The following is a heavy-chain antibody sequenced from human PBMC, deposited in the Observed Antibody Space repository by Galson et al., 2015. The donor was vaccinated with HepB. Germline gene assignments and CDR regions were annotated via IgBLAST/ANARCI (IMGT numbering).Heavy chain of an antibody. CDR3: ARDRLTTVVTQPPDSAFDI. CDR2: ISAYNGNT. V-gene: IGHV1-18*04. Sequence: SVKVSCKASGYTFTSYGISWVRQAPGQGLEWMGWISAYNGNTNYAQKLQGRVTMTTDTSTSTAYMELSSLRSEDTAVYYCARDRLTTVVTQPPDSAFDIWGQGTMVTVSS. D-gene: IGHD4-23*01. CDR1: GYTFTSYG. J-gene: IGHJ3*02.